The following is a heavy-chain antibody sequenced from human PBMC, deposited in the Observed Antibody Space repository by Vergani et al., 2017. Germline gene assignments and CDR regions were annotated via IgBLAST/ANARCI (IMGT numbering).Heavy chain of an antibody. CDR1: GGSISSSGYY. V-gene: IGHV4-31*03. D-gene: IGHD2-15*01. CDR2: IYYSGST. J-gene: IGHJ3*02. CDR3: ARDGCSGGSCYAGGAFDI. Sequence: QLQLQESGPGLVKPSETLSLTCTVSGGSISSSGYYWSWIRQHPGKGLEWIGYIYYSGSTYYNPSLKSRVTISVDTSKNQFSLKLSSVTAADTAVYYCARDGCSGGSCYAGGAFDIWGQGTMVTVSS.